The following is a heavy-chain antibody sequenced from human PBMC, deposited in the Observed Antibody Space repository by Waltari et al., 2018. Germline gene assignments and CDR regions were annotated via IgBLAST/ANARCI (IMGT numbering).Heavy chain of an antibody. J-gene: IGHJ4*02. V-gene: IGHV4-39*07. CDR1: CCSISSSSYY. CDR2: IYYSGST. Sequence: QLQLQESGPGLVKPSETLSLTCPVSCCSISSSSYYLGWILQPPGKGLEWIGRIYYSGSTYYNPSLKSRVTISVDTSKNQFSLKLSSVTAADTAVYYCARDVLLWFRDLYYFDYWGQGTLVTVSS. CDR3: ARDVLLWFRDLYYFDY. D-gene: IGHD3-10*01.